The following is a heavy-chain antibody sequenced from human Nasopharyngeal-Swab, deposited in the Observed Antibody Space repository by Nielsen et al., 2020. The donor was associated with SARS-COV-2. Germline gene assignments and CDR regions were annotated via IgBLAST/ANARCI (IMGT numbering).Heavy chain of an antibody. D-gene: IGHD2-15*01. CDR3: ARDYCSGGSCYFPNAFDI. CDR1: GFTFSSYS. J-gene: IGHJ3*02. V-gene: IGHV3-21*01. Sequence: GESLKISCAASGFTFSSYSMNWVRQAPGKGLEWVSSISSSSSYIYYADSVKGRFTISRDNAKNSLYLQMNNLRAEDTAVYYCARDYCSGGSCYFPNAFDIWGQGTMVTVSS. CDR2: ISSSSSYI.